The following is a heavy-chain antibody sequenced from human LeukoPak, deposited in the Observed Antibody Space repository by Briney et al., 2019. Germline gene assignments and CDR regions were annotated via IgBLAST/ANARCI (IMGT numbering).Heavy chain of an antibody. D-gene: IGHD6-13*01. CDR2: INPNSGGT. V-gene: IGHV1-2*02. CDR1: GYTFTGYY. Sequence: ASVKVSCKASGYTFTGYYMHWVRQAPGQGLEWMGWINPNSGGTNYAQKFQGRVTMTRDTSISTAYMELSRLRSDDTAVYYCARVDRVYSSNNWFDPWGQGTLVTVSS. CDR3: ARVDRVYSSNNWFDP. J-gene: IGHJ5*02.